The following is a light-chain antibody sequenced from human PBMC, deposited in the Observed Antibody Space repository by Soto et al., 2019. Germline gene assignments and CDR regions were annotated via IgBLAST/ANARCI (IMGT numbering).Light chain of an antibody. Sequence: IQLTQTPSSLSASVGDRVTITCRASQGMSSFLAWYQQKPGKAPKLLIYAASSLQSGVPSRFSGSGFGTDFTLTITSLQPEDFATYYCQQVESYPSTFGGGTKVEMK. V-gene: IGKV1-9*01. CDR1: QGMSSF. CDR2: AAS. CDR3: QQVESYPST. J-gene: IGKJ4*01.